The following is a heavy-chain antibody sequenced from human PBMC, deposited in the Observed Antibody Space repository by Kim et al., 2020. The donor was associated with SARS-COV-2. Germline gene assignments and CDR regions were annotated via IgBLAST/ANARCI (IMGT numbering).Heavy chain of an antibody. CDR3: ARGVAAAGQYFQH. CDR1: GGSFSGYY. Sequence: SETLSLTCAVYGGSFSGYYWSWIRQPPGKGLEWIGEINHSGSTNYNPSLKSRVTISVDTSKNQFSLKLSSVTAADTAVYYCARGVAAAGQYFQHWGQGTLVTVSS. CDR2: INHSGST. D-gene: IGHD6-13*01. J-gene: IGHJ1*01. V-gene: IGHV4-34*01.